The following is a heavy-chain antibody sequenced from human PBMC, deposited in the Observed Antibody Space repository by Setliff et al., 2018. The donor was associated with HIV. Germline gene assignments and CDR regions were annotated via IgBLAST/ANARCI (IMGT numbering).Heavy chain of an antibody. V-gene: IGHV5-51*01. CDR1: GYSFSDYW. CDR3: IRRRRAPGAADLESY. Sequence: GESLKISCKASGYSFSDYWIGWVRQMPGKGLEWMGGTYPGDSTTRYSPSLEGQVTISADRSINTAFLQWSSLEASDTAMYYCIRRRRAPGAADLESYWGQGTLVTVSS. J-gene: IGHJ4*02. D-gene: IGHD7-27*01. CDR2: TYPGDSTT.